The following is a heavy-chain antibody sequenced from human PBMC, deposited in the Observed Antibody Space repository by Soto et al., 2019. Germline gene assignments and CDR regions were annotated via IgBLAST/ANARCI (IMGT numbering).Heavy chain of an antibody. CDR3: ARAYDSSGYYHMDV. D-gene: IGHD3-22*01. J-gene: IGHJ6*02. V-gene: IGHV1-69*13. CDR1: GYTFTSYG. Sequence: SVKVSCKASGYTFTSYGISWVRQAPGQGLEWMGGIIPIFGTANYAQKFQGRVTITADESTSTAYMELSSLRSEDTAVYYCARAYDSSGYYHMDVWGQGTTVTVSS. CDR2: IIPIFGTA.